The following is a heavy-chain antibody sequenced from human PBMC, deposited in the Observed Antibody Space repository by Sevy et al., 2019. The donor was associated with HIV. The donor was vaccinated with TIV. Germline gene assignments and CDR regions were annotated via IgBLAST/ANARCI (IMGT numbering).Heavy chain of an antibody. CDR3: ARGPHNFDFWSGYPLVY. V-gene: IGHV1-2*02. J-gene: IGHJ4*02. CDR2: INANNGDT. Sequence: ASVKVSCKSCGYTFTGYHVHWVRQAPGQGLEWMGWINANNGDTNYGQNFEGRVTLTRDTSISAAYMELSSLGSDDTAVYYCARGPHNFDFWSGYPLVYWGQGTLVTVSS. D-gene: IGHD3-3*01. CDR1: GYTFTGYH.